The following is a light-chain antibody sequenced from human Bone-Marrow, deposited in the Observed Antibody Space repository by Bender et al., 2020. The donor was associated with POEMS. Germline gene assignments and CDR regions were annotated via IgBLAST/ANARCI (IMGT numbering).Light chain of an antibody. V-gene: IGLV2-14*01. CDR2: DVN. J-gene: IGLJ3*02. CDR1: TKDIQNYNF. CDR3: SAYTHTTSLV. Sequence: QSALTQPASVSGSPGQSISISCTGSTKDIQNYNFVSWYQQHPGKAPKLVIYDVNVRPSGVSNRFSGSKSGDTASLTISGLRTEDEADYYCSAYTHTTSLVFGGGTKLTVL.